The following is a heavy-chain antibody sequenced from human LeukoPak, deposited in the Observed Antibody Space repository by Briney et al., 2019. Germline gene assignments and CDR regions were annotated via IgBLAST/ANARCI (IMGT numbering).Heavy chain of an antibody. D-gene: IGHD1-7*01. CDR2: IYHSGST. Sequence: SETLSLTCTVSGGSISSGGYSWSWIRQPPGKGLEWIGYIYHSGSTYYNPSLKSRVTISVDRSKNQFSLKLSSVTAADTAVYYCARAQYNWNYVFDYWGQGTLVTVSS. V-gene: IGHV4-30-2*01. J-gene: IGHJ4*02. CDR3: ARAQYNWNYVFDY. CDR1: GGSISSGGYS.